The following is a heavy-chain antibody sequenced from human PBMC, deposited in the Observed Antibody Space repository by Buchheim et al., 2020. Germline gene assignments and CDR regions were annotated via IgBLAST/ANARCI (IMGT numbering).Heavy chain of an antibody. V-gene: IGHV3-23*01. D-gene: IGHD5-18*01. CDR2: ISGSGVST. J-gene: IGHJ6*02. CDR3: AKDMGRGDRYGYYYYDMDV. CDR1: GFTFSNYA. Sequence: EVQLLESGGGLVQPGGSLRLSCAASGFTFSNYAMNWVRQAPGKGLEWVSSISGSGVSTYFADSVKGRFTISRDNSKNTLYLGMNSLRAEDTAVYYCAKDMGRGDRYGYYYYDMDVWGQGTT.